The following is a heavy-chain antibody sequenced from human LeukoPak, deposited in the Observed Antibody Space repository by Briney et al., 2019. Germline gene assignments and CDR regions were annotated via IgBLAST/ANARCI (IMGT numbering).Heavy chain of an antibody. D-gene: IGHD6-19*01. V-gene: IGHV4-4*07. CDR3: ARGSAGWYSIDY. Sequence: SETLSLTCTVSGGSISNYYWSWIRQPAGKGLEWIGRIYSSGTTNSSPSLKSRVTMSVDTPKNQFSLNLSSVTAADTAVYFCARGSAGWYSIDYWGQGILVTVSS. J-gene: IGHJ4*02. CDR2: IYSSGTT. CDR1: GGSISNYY.